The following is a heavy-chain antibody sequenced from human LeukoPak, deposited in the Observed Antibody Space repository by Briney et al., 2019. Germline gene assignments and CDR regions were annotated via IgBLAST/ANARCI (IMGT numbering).Heavy chain of an antibody. CDR1: EFSVGSNY. V-gene: IGHV3-66*04. D-gene: IGHD1-26*01. J-gene: IGHJ4*02. Sequence: GGSLRLSCAASEFSVGSNYMTWVRQAPGKGLEWVSLIYSGGSTYYADSVKGRFTISRDNSKNTLYLQMNSLRAEDTAVYYCARLYSGSYIYWGQGTLVTVSS. CDR2: IYSGGST. CDR3: ARLYSGSYIY.